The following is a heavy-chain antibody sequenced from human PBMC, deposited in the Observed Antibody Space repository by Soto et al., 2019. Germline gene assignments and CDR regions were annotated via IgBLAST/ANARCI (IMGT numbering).Heavy chain of an antibody. CDR2: IWYDGSNK. V-gene: IGHV3-33*01. J-gene: IGHJ4*02. CDR3: ARDLRVGTLDY. Sequence: GGSLRLSCAPSGCPFSSYGMHWVRQAPGKGLEWVAVIWYDGSNKYYADSVKGRFTISRDNSKNTLYLQMNSLRAEDTAVYYCARDLRVGTLDYWGQGTLVTVSS. CDR1: GCPFSSYG. D-gene: IGHD1-26*01.